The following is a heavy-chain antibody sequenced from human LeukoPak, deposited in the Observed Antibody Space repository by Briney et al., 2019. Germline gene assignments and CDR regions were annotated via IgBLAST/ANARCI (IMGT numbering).Heavy chain of an antibody. CDR1: GFTFDDYA. Sequence: GGSLRLSCAASGFTFDDYAMHWVRQAPGKGLEWVSGISWNSGSIGYADSMKGRFTISRDNAKNSLYLQMNSLRAEDTALYYCAKFGVTFDYWGQGTLVTVSS. V-gene: IGHV3-9*01. D-gene: IGHD3-16*01. J-gene: IGHJ4*02. CDR2: ISWNSGSI. CDR3: AKFGVTFDY.